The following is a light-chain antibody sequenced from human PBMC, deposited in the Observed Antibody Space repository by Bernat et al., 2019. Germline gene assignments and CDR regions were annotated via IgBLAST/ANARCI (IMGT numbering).Light chain of an antibody. J-gene: IGLJ3*02. V-gene: IGLV3-1*01. CDR1: KLGDTY. CDR3: QAWDGLKTCV. CDR2: QDY. Sequence: SYELTQPPSVSVSPGQTASIACSGDKLGDTYACWYQQKPGQSPVLVIYQDYKRPSEIPERFSGSESGNTATLTITGTQAVDEADYYCQAWDGLKTCVFGRGTMLTLL.